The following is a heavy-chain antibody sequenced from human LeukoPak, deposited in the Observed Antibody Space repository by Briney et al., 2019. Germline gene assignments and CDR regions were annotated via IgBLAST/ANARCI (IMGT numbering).Heavy chain of an antibody. Sequence: SETLSLTCTVSGGSISSYYWSWIRQPPGKGLEWIGYIYYSGSTNYSPSLKSRVTISVDTSKTQFSLKLSSVTAADTAVYYCARDRPRYSSSWYGGIDYWGQGTLVTVSS. J-gene: IGHJ4*02. CDR3: ARDRPRYSSSWYGGIDY. CDR1: GGSISSYY. D-gene: IGHD6-13*01. CDR2: IYYSGST. V-gene: IGHV4-59*01.